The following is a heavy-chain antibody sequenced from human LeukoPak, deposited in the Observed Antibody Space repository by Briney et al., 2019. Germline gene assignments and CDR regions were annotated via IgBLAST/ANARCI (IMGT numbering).Heavy chain of an antibody. CDR2: ISGSGGST. CDR3: AKAIASLRVLTSSEYYFDY. V-gene: IGHV3-23*01. J-gene: IGHJ4*02. CDR1: GFTFSSYA. Sequence: GGSLRLSCAASGFTFSSYAMSWVRQAPGKGLEWVSAISGSGGSTYYADSVKGRFTISRDNSKNTLYLQMNSLRAEDTAVYYCAKAIASLRVLTSSEYYFDYWGQGTLVTVSS. D-gene: IGHD1-14*01.